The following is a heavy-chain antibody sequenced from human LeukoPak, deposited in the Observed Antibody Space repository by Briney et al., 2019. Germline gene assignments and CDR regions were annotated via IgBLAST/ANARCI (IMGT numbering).Heavy chain of an antibody. CDR3: TTAPNYYGSGSYWFLFDY. Sequence: GGSLRLSCAASGFTFSSYAMSWVRQAPGKGLEWVGRIKSKTDGGTTDYAATVKGRFTISRDDSKNTLYLQMNSLKTEDTAVYYCTTAPNYYGSGSYWFLFDYWGQGTLVTVSS. CDR2: IKSKTDGGTT. J-gene: IGHJ4*02. V-gene: IGHV3-15*01. CDR1: GFTFSSYA. D-gene: IGHD3-10*01.